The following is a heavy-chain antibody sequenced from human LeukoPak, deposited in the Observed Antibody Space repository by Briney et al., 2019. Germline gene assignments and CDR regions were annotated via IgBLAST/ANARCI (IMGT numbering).Heavy chain of an antibody. CDR2: INTDGSRT. V-gene: IGHV3-74*01. Sequence: PGRSLRLSCAASGFTFSNYWMHWVRQAPGKGLVWVSRINTDGSRTTYADSVRGRFTISRDNAKNTLYLQMNTLRAEDTAVYYCARSAGMVDYWGQGTLVTVSS. CDR3: ARSAGMVDY. CDR1: GFTFSNYW. J-gene: IGHJ4*02.